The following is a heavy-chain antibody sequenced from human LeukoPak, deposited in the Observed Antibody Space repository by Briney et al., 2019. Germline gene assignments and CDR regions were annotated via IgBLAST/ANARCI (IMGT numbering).Heavy chain of an antibody. D-gene: IGHD2-2*01. CDR2: ISAYNGNT. Sequence: APVKVSCKASGYTFISYGFSLVRQAPGQGLECLGWISAYNGNTNYAQKLQGRVTMTTDTSTSTAYMELSSLRSEDTAVYYCATLYCSSNSCKLISDYWGQGTLVNVSS. CDR3: ATLYCSSNSCKLISDY. V-gene: IGHV1-18*01. CDR1: GYTFISYG. J-gene: IGHJ4*02.